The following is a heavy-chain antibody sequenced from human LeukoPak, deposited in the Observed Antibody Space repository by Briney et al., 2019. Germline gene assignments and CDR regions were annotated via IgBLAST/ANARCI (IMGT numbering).Heavy chain of an antibody. Sequence: SVKVSCKASGGTFSSYAISWVRQAPGQGLEWMGGIIPIFGTANYAQKFQGRVTITTDESTSTAYMELSSLRSEDTAVYYCARARRDGYNRAAFDIWGQGTMVTVSS. D-gene: IGHD5-24*01. J-gene: IGHJ3*02. CDR3: ARARRDGYNRAAFDI. CDR1: GGTFSSYA. CDR2: IIPIFGTA. V-gene: IGHV1-69*05.